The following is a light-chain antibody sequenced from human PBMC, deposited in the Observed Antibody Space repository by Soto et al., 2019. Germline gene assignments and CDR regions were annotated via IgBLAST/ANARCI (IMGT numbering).Light chain of an antibody. J-gene: IGLJ1*01. Sequence: QSALTQPPSVSGSPGQSITVSCTGTSSDIGASNFVSWYQHLPGRAPKVIIFEATNRPSGVSNRFSGSKSGITASLTISGRQSDDEAEYFSISYKTDDTFLFGTGTKLTVL. CDR1: SSDIGASNF. V-gene: IGLV2-14*01. CDR2: EAT. CDR3: ISYKTDDTFL.